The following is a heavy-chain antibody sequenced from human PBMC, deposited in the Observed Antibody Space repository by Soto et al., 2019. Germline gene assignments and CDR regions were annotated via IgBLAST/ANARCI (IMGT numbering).Heavy chain of an antibody. Sequence: ASVKVSFKASGYTFTSYGSSWVRQAPGQGLEWMGWISAYNGNTNYAQKLQGRVTMTTDTSTSTAYMELRSLRSDDTAVYYCARSAQGYCTNGVCYREYYYYYGMDVWGQGTTVTVSS. CDR3: ARSAQGYCTNGVCYREYYYYYGMDV. CDR1: GYTFTSYG. D-gene: IGHD2-8*01. J-gene: IGHJ6*02. V-gene: IGHV1-18*04. CDR2: ISAYNGNT.